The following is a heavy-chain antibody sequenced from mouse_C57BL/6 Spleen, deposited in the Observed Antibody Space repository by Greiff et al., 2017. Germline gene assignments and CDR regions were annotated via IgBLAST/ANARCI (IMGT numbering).Heavy chain of an antibody. Sequence: QVQLQQPGTELVKPGASVKLSCKASGYTFSSSWMHWVKQRPGQGLEWIGNINPSNGGTNYNEKFKSKATLTVDKSSSTAYMQLSSLTSEGSAVYYCATGGFSIYYYGSSWFAYWGQGTPVTVSA. V-gene: IGHV1-53*01. CDR2: INPSNGGT. CDR1: GYTFSSSW. J-gene: IGHJ3*01. D-gene: IGHD1-1*01. CDR3: ATGGFSIYYYGSSWFAY.